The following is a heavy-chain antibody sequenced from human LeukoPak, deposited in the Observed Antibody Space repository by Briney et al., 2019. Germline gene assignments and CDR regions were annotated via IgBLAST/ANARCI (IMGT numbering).Heavy chain of an antibody. CDR3: ARARTSKRGYSYVLPPDY. D-gene: IGHD5-18*01. V-gene: IGHV4-30-2*01. CDR2: IYHSGST. Sequence: PSQTLSLTCTVSGGSISSGDYSWSWIRQPPGKGLEWIGYIYHSGSTYYNPSLKSRVTISVDRSKNQFSLKLSSVTAADTAVYYCARARTSKRGYSYVLPPDYWGQGTLVTVSS. J-gene: IGHJ4*02. CDR1: GGSISSGDYS.